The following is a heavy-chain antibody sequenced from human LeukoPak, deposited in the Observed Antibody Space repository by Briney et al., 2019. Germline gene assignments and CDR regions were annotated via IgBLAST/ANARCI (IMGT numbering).Heavy chain of an antibody. Sequence: ASVKVSCKASGYTFTSYDINWVRQATGQGLEWMGWMNPNSGNTGYAQKFQGRVTMTRNTSISTAYMELSSLRSEDTAVYYCARVLGIRPIRWFDPWGQGTLVTVSS. CDR1: GYTFTSYD. CDR2: MNPNSGNT. J-gene: IGHJ5*02. D-gene: IGHD3-16*01. CDR3: ARVLGIRPIRWFDP. V-gene: IGHV1-8*01.